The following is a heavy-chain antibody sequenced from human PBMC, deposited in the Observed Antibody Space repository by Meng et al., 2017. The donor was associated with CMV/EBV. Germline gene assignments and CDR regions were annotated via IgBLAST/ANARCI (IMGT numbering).Heavy chain of an antibody. CDR3: ARDRLPLYYYDSSGRNAFDI. J-gene: IGHJ3*02. V-gene: IGHV3-11*04. CDR2: ISSSGSTI. D-gene: IGHD3-22*01. Sequence: LSLTCAASGFTFSDYYMSWIRQAPGKGPEWVSYISSSGSTIYYADSVKGRFTIPRDNAKNSLYLQMNSLRAEDTAVYYCARDRLPLYYYDSSGRNAFDIWGQGTMVTVSS. CDR1: GFTFSDYY.